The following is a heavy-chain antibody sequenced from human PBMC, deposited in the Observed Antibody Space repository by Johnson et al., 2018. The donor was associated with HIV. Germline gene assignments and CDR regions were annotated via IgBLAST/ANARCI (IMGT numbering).Heavy chain of an antibody. CDR1: GFTFSSYW. CDR2: IKQDGSEK. D-gene: IGHD3-16*01. CDR3: AKDGGS. V-gene: IGHV3-7*03. Sequence: EMQLVESGGGLVQPGGSLRLSCAASGFTFSSYWMSWVRQAPGKGLEWVANIKQDGSEKYYVDSVKGRITISRDNSKNTLFLQMNSLRVEDTAIYYCAKDGGSWGQGTMVTVSS. J-gene: IGHJ3*01.